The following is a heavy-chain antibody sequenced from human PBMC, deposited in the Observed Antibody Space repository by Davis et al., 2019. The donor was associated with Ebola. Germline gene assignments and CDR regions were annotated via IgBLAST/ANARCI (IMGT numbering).Heavy chain of an antibody. J-gene: IGHJ4*02. CDR1: GYSFTTNW. CDR3: ARRPPYSSGWYGFDY. V-gene: IGHV5-51*01. D-gene: IGHD6-19*01. Sequence: GESLKISCKGSGYSFTTNWIAWVRQLPGTGLESLGIIYPGDSDTRYSPSFQGQVTMSADKSISTAYLQWSSLKASDTAVYYCARRPPYSSGWYGFDYWGQGTLVTVSS. CDR2: IYPGDSDT.